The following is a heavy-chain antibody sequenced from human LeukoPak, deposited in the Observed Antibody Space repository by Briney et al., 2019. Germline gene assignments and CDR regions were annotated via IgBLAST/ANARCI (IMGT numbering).Heavy chain of an antibody. V-gene: IGHV3-64*01. CDR1: GFTFSSYA. CDR2: ISSNGGST. J-gene: IGHJ4*02. CDR3: ARDAGRGSSWYYFDY. D-gene: IGHD6-13*01. Sequence: PGGSLRLSCAASGFTFSSYAMHWVRQAPGKGLEYVSAISSNGGSTYYANSVKGRFTISRDNSKNTLYLQMGSLRAEDMAVYYCARDAGRGSSWYYFDYWGQGTLVTVSS.